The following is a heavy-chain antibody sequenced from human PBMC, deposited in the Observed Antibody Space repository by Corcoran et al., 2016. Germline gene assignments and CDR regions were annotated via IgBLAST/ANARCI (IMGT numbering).Heavy chain of an antibody. CDR1: GGTFSSYA. D-gene: IGHD2-15*01. V-gene: IGHV1-69*06. Sequence: QVQLVQSGAEVKKPGSSVKVSCKASGGTFSSYAISWVRQAPGQGLEWMGGVIPIFGTANYAQKFQGRVTTTADKSTSTAYMELSSLRSEDTAVYYWASHVTPVVTPRYGMDIWGQWTTFTVSS. CDR2: VIPIFGTA. J-gene: IGHJ6*02. CDR3: ASHVTPVVTPRYGMDI.